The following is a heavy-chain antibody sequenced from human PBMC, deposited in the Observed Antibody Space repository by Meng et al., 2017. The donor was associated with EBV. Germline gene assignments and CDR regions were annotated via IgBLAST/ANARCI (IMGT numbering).Heavy chain of an antibody. V-gene: IGHV7-4-1*02. CDR2: INTYSGKA. J-gene: IGHJ4*02. D-gene: IGHD1-1*01. Sequence: QGQLVQSGAEWKRPGASVKVACKASGYNFRNYASNWMRQVPGQGLEWMGWINTYSGKATFAQGFTGRFVFSLDTPVTTAHLQISGLKTEDSAVYYCARGVEENGSHYPFDSWGQGTLVTVSS. CDR3: ARGVEENGSHYPFDS. CDR1: GYNFRNYA.